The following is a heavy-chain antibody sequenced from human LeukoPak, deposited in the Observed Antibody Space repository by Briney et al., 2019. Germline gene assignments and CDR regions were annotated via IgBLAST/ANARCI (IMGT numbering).Heavy chain of an antibody. V-gene: IGHV3-30*02. CDR1: GFTFSTYI. CDR2: IRYDGSNK. J-gene: IGHJ4*02. Sequence: GGSLRLSCAASGFTFSTYIMNWVRQAPGKGLEWVAFIRYDGSNKYYADSVKGRFTISRDNSKNTLYLQMNSLRAEDTAVYYCAKDLSGDLTPYFDYWGQGTLVTVSS. D-gene: IGHD3-10*01. CDR3: AKDLSGDLTPYFDY.